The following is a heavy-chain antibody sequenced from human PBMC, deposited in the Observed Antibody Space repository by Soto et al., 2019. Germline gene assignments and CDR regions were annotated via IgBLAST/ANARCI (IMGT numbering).Heavy chain of an antibody. V-gene: IGHV3-21*01. J-gene: IGHJ4*02. CDR1: GFNFNTYT. D-gene: IGHD3-22*01. CDR2: ISSKSAYI. CDR3: ARVGRYYSESTESD. Sequence: EVQLVESGGGLVKPGESLRLSCVASGFNFNTYTMSWVRQAPGKGLEWVSSISSKSAYIYYADSVEGRFTASRDNAKTSLYLQMTALRADDTAVYYCARVGRYYSESTESDWGQGTLVTVSS.